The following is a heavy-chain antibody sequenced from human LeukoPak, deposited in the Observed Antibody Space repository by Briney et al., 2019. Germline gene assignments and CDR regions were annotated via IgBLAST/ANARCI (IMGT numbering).Heavy chain of an antibody. Sequence: GASVKVSCKASGYTFRTYGIYWVGQAPGHGLEYMGWINTNTGNPTYAQGFTGRFVFSLDTSVSTAYLQISSLKAEDTAVYYCAREDSSSWYYFDYWGQGTLVTVSS. V-gene: IGHV7-4-1*02. CDR2: INTNTGNP. CDR1: GYTFRTYG. D-gene: IGHD6-13*01. CDR3: AREDSSSWYYFDY. J-gene: IGHJ4*02.